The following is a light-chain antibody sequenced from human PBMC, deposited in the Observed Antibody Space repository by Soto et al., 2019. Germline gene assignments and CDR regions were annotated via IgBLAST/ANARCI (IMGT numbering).Light chain of an antibody. CDR2: DAS. CDR1: QTINNW. V-gene: IGKV1-5*01. Sequence: DIQMTQSPSTLSASVGDRVTINCRASQTINNWLAWYQQKPGKAPKLLIYDASSLESGVPSRFSGSGSGTEFTLTISSLQPDDFATYYCQQYNTYSSFGQGTKVEIK. J-gene: IGKJ1*01. CDR3: QQYNTYSS.